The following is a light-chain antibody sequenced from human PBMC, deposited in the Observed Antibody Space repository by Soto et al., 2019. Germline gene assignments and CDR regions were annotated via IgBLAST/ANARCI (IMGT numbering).Light chain of an antibody. V-gene: IGKV3-15*01. CDR2: GAS. Sequence: EIVMTQSPVTLPVSPGERATLSCRASQSVSSKLAWYQQKPCQAPRLLIHGASTRATGIPARFSGSGSGTEFTRSFSSLQSEDFAVYYCHQYNNWPQTFGQGTKLEIK. CDR1: QSVSSK. J-gene: IGKJ2*01. CDR3: HQYNNWPQT.